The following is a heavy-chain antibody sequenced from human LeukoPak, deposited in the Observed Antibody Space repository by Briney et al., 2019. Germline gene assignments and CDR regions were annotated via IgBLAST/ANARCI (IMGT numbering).Heavy chain of an antibody. CDR1: GFTFSSYS. V-gene: IGHV3-15*01. Sequence: GGSLRLSCAASGFTFSSYSMNWVRQAPGKGLEWVGRIKSKTDGGTTDYAAPVKGRFTISRDDSKNTLYLQMNNLRGEDTALYYCSKAGDTNYYRYGDYWGQGTLVTVSS. CDR3: SKAGDTNYYRYGDY. J-gene: IGHJ4*02. CDR2: IKSKTDGGTT. D-gene: IGHD5-18*01.